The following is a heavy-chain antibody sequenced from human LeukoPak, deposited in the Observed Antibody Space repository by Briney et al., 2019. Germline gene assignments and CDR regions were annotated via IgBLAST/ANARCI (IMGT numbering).Heavy chain of an antibody. J-gene: IGHJ4*02. Sequence: GGSLRLSCAASGFTVSSNYMSWVRQAPGKGLEWVSVIYSGGSTYYADSVKGRFTISRDNAKNTLYLQMNSLRAEDTAVYYCARDPVGSTTRFYFDYWGQGTLVTVSS. V-gene: IGHV3-53*01. CDR2: IYSGGST. CDR3: ARDPVGSTTRFYFDY. D-gene: IGHD1-26*01. CDR1: GFTVSSNY.